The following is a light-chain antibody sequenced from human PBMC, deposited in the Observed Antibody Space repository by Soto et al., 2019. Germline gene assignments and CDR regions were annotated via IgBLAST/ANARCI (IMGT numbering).Light chain of an antibody. CDR3: QESYTSPAVR. CDR2: ATS. CDR1: QNIDNY. J-gene: IGKJ4*01. Sequence: DIQMTQSPSSLSASLGDRVTITCRASQNIDNYLNWYQQKPGKAPKLLIYATSTLQSGVPSRFSGSGSGTEFTLTIGSLQAEDFATYFCQESYTSPAVRVGGGTKVDIK. V-gene: IGKV1-39*01.